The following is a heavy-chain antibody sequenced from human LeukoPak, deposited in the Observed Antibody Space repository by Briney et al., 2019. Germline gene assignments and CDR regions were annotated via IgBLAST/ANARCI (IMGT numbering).Heavy chain of an antibody. CDR3: ARGRMAGTYVFDS. J-gene: IGHJ4*02. CDR2: IIPIFGTA. V-gene: IGHV1-69*01. CDR1: GDTFSSYA. Sequence: SVTVTCKASGDTFSSYAISWVRQAPGQGLEWMGGIIPIFGTANYAQKFQGRVTITADESTSTAYMELSSLRSEDTAVYYCARGRMAGTYVFDSWGQGALVTVSS. D-gene: IGHD6-19*01.